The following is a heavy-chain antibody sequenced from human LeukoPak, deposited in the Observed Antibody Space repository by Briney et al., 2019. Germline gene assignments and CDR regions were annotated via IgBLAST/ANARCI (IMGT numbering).Heavy chain of an antibody. CDR1: GFTFSSYA. CDR3: ARSGFHTPTIPPYYFDY. V-gene: IGHV3-30-3*01. CDR2: ISYDGSNK. D-gene: IGHD3-9*01. J-gene: IGHJ4*02. Sequence: PGGSLRLSCAASGFTFSSYAMHWVRQAPGKGLEWVAVISYDGSNKYYADSVKGRFTISRDNSKNTLYLQMNSLRAEDTAVYYCARSGFHTPTIPPYYFDYWGQGTLVTVSS.